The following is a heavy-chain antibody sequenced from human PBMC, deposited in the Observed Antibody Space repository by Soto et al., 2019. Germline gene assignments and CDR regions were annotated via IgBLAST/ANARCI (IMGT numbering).Heavy chain of an antibody. Sequence: EVQLLESGGGLXXPGGSXXLSCAASGFXXXXXAMSXXXQAPGKGLEWVSIITSGGDIYYADSVKGRFTISRDNSKNTLYLQMNSLRADDTAVYYCAKRLTSSSDWYYFDYWGQGTLVTVSS. D-gene: IGHD6-19*01. CDR3: AKRLTSSSDWYYFDY. CDR1: GFXXXXXA. J-gene: IGHJ4*02. CDR2: ITSGGDI. V-gene: IGHV3-23*01.